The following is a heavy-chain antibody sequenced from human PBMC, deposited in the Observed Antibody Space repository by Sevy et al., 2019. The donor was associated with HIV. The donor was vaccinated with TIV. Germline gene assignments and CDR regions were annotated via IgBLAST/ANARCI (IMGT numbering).Heavy chain of an antibody. CDR2: VYPNSGGT. D-gene: IGHD1-7*01. Sequence: ASVKVSCKASGYTFTGDYLHWVRQAPGQGLEWMGRVYPNSGGTNYAQKFQDRVTMTRDKSISTAYMELNRLRSDDTAVYYCARDAGGGTTNSGMDVWGQGTTVTVSS. V-gene: IGHV1-2*06. CDR1: GYTFTGDY. CDR3: ARDAGGGTTNSGMDV. J-gene: IGHJ6*02.